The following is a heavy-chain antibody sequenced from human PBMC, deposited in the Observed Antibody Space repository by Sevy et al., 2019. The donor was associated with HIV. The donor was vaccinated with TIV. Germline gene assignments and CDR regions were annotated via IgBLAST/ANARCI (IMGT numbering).Heavy chain of an antibody. D-gene: IGHD2-21*01. Sequence: GGSLRLSCAASGFTFSNYAMTWVRQAPGKGLKWVSSISSSGGSTYYADSVKGRFTISRDDSKSAVYLQMNSLRADDTAVYYCAKDGVSRNKLWDWFDPWGQGTLVTVSS. V-gene: IGHV3-23*01. CDR3: AKDGVSRNKLWDWFDP. J-gene: IGHJ5*02. CDR1: GFTFSNYA. CDR2: ISSSGGST.